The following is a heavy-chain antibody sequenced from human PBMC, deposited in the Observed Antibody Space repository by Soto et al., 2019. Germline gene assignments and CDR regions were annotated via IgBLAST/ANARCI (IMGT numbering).Heavy chain of an antibody. CDR3: ARSLEVVTALDY. CDR2: INAGNGNT. Sequence: QVQLVQSGAEEKKPGASVKVSCKASGYTFTSYAMHWVRQAPGQRLEWMGWINAGNGNTKYSQKFQGRDTITRDTSASTSYMELSSLRSEDTAVYYCARSLEVVTALDYWGQGTLVTVSS. CDR1: GYTFTSYA. V-gene: IGHV1-3*05. D-gene: IGHD2-21*02. J-gene: IGHJ4*02.